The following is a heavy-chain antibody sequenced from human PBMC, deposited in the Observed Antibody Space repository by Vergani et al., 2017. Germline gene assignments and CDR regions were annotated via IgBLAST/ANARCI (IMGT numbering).Heavy chain of an antibody. CDR2: VDPEDGET. Sequence: EVQLVQSGAEVKKPGATMKISCKVSGYTFTDHYMHWGKQAPGKGLEWIGLVDPEDGETIYAEKFKGRVTIAADTSTDTAHLELGSLRSEDTAVYYCATPQTVTTGGMEVWGQGSTVIVPS. CDR1: GYTFTDHY. V-gene: IGHV1-69-2*01. D-gene: IGHD3-22*01. CDR3: ATPQTVTTGGMEV. J-gene: IGHJ6*02.